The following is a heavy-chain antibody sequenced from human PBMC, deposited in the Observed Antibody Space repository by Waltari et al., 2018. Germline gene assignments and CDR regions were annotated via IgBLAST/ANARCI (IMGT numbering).Heavy chain of an antibody. D-gene: IGHD3-3*01. J-gene: IGHJ4*02. Sequence: QVQLVQSGAEVKRPGASVMVSCKASGYTLSGYYINWVRQAPGQGLEWMGRFNPSSGDTDYAQKVQGRVTMTRDTSINTAYLELTSLTSDDTAVYYCAKTGDFYSLEYWGQGSLVTVSS. CDR1: GYTLSGYY. CDR2: FNPSSGDT. CDR3: AKTGDFYSLEY. V-gene: IGHV1-2*06.